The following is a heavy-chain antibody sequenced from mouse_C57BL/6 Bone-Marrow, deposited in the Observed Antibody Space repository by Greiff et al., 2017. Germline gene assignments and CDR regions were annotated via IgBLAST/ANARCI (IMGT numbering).Heavy chain of an antibody. D-gene: IGHD1-1*01. CDR2: ISSGGSYT. J-gene: IGHJ1*03. CDR1: GFTFSSYG. CDR3: ARDPPITTVVAQGYFDV. V-gene: IGHV5-6*01. Sequence: DVHLVESGGDLVKPGGSLKLSCAASGFTFSSYGMSWVRQTPDKRLEWVATISSGGSYTYYPDSVKGRFTISRDNAKNTLYLQMSSLKSEDTAMYYCARDPPITTVVAQGYFDVWGTGTTVTVSS.